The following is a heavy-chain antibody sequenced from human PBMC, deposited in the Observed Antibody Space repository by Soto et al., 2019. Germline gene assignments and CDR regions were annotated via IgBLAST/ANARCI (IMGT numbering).Heavy chain of an antibody. D-gene: IGHD1-7*01. V-gene: IGHV3-30*18. CDR2: ISYDGSNK. CDR3: ANNWNYPTWDYYYYGMDV. Sequence: QVQLVESGGGVVQPGRSLRLSCAASGFTFSSYGMHWVRQAPGKGLEWVAVISYDGSNKYYADSVKGRFIISRDNSKNTLYLQMNSLRAEDTAVYYCANNWNYPTWDYYYYGMDVWGQGTTVTVSS. CDR1: GFTFSSYG. J-gene: IGHJ6*02.